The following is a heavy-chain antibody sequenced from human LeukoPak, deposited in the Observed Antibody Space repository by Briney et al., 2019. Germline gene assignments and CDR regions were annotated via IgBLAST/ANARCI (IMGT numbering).Heavy chain of an antibody. Sequence: GGSLRLSCAASGFTFSSYAMHWVRQAPGKGLEWVAVISYDGSNKYYADSVKGRFTISRDNPKNTLYLQMNSLRAEDTAVYYCARGAPETFYYYMDVWGKGTTVTVSS. D-gene: IGHD1-14*01. V-gene: IGHV3-30*01. CDR2: ISYDGSNK. CDR3: ARGAPETFYYYMDV. J-gene: IGHJ6*03. CDR1: GFTFSSYA.